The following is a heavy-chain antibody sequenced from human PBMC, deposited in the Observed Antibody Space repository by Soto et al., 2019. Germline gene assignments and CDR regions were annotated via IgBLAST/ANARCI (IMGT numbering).Heavy chain of an antibody. CDR3: AKDLADYDFWSGYYDPQNYYGMDV. D-gene: IGHD3-3*01. Sequence: GGSLRLSCAASGFTFSSYGMHWVRQAPGKGLEWVAVISYDGSNKYYADSVKGRFTISRDNSKNTLYLQMNSLRAEDTAVYYCAKDLADYDFWSGYYDPQNYYGMDVWGQGTTVTVSS. CDR2: ISYDGSNK. J-gene: IGHJ6*02. CDR1: GFTFSSYG. V-gene: IGHV3-30*18.